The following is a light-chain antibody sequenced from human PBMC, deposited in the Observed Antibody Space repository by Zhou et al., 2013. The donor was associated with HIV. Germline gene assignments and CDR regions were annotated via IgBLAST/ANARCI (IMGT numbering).Light chain of an antibody. CDR3: QQYGSSPKT. CDR1: QSVSSSY. Sequence: EIVLTQSPGTLSLSPGERATLSCRASQSVSSSYLAWYQQNPGQAPRLLIYDASTRATGIPDRFSGSGSGTDFILTISRLEPEDFAVYYCQQYGSSPKTFGQGTKVEIK. CDR2: DAS. J-gene: IGKJ1*01. V-gene: IGKV3-20*01.